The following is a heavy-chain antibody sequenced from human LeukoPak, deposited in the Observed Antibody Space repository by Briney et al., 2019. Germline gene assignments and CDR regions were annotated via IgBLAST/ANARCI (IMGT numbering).Heavy chain of an antibody. CDR3: ARISGYNYGVDY. V-gene: IGHV5-51*01. D-gene: IGHD5-18*01. Sequence: GESLKISCQGSAYRFNTYWGGWVRQMPGKGLEWLGIIYPGDSDTRYRPSFQAEATISADKSISTAYLQWSSLKASATAMYYCARISGYNYGVDYWGQGTLVTVAS. CDR2: IYPGDSDT. J-gene: IGHJ4*02. CDR1: AYRFNTYW.